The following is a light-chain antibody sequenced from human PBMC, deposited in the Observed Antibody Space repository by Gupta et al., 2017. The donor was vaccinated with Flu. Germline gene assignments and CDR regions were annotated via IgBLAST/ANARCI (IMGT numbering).Light chain of an antibody. Sequence: QSALTHPASVSESPGQSLTISCPGTSSDVGAYNYVSWYQQHPGKAPKLLIYEVSDRPSGVSNRFSGSKSGNTASLTISGLQAEDEADYYCSSYTGTVTVFGGGTNVAVL. CDR1: SSDVGAYNY. V-gene: IGLV2-14*01. CDR2: EVS. J-gene: IGLJ3*02. CDR3: SSYTGTVTV.